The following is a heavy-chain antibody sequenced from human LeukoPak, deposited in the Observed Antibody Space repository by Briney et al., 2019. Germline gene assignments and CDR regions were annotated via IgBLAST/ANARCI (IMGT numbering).Heavy chain of an antibody. Sequence: GGSLRLSCAASGITFSSHAMSWVRQAPGKGLEWVSPISGSGGHTYYADSVKGRFTISRDNSTDRLYVQMNSLRPEDTAVYYCAKGGAATMRDGYNYYYYYMEVWGRGTTVTVYS. CDR2: ISGSGGHT. D-gene: IGHD5-24*01. CDR1: GITFSSHA. J-gene: IGHJ6*03. V-gene: IGHV3-23*01. CDR3: AKGGAATMRDGYNYYYYYMEV.